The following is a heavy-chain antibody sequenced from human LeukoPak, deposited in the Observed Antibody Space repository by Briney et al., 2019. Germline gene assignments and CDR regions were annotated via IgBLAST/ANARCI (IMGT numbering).Heavy chain of an antibody. D-gene: IGHD3-22*01. CDR3: ARSFHYDSSGLGGAFDI. Sequence: SETLSLTCTVSGYSISSGYYWGWIRQPPGKGLEWIGSIYHSGSTYYNPSLKSRVTISVDTSKNQFSLKLSSVTAADTAVYYCARSFHYDSSGLGGAFDIWGQGTMVTVSS. CDR2: IYHSGST. V-gene: IGHV4-38-2*02. J-gene: IGHJ3*02. CDR1: GYSISSGYY.